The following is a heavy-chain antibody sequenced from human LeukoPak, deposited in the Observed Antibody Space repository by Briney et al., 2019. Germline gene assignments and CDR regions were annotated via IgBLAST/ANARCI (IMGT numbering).Heavy chain of an antibody. D-gene: IGHD3-10*01. V-gene: IGHV3-33*01. J-gene: IGHJ3*02. Sequence: GGSLRLSCAASGYTFSSHGMHWVRQAPDKGLEWVAIIWYDGSYKYYADSVQGRFTISRDNSKNTLYLQMNSQRAEDTAVYYCARTITDDHNRLGCLDIWGQGTMVTVSS. CDR3: ARTITDDHNRLGCLDI. CDR2: IWYDGSYK. CDR1: GYTFSSHG.